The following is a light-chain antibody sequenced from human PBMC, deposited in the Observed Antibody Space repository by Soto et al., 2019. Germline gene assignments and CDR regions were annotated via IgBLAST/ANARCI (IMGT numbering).Light chain of an antibody. CDR3: SSYTSSSTPG. J-gene: IGLJ2*01. CDR1: SSDVGGYNY. V-gene: IGLV2-14*01. Sequence: QSALTQPASVSGSPGQSITISCTGTSSDVGGYNYVSWYQQHPGKAPKLMIYEVSNRPSGVSNRFSGSKSGNTASLTISGLQAEDEADYYCSSYTSSSTPGFCGGTKLTV. CDR2: EVS.